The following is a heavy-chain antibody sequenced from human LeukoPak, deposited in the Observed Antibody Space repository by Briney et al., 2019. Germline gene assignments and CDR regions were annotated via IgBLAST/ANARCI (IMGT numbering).Heavy chain of an antibody. J-gene: IGHJ4*02. V-gene: IGHV3-53*01. CDR2: IYSDGTT. CDR3: ARVPDGDYTSAY. Sequence: TGGSLRLSCAASGFTVSSNYMSWVRQAPGKGLEWVSVIYSDGTTYYADAVKGRFTISRDNSKNTLYLQMNSLRAEDTAVYYCARVPDGDYTSAYWGQGTLVTVPS. CDR1: GFTVSSNY. D-gene: IGHD4-17*01.